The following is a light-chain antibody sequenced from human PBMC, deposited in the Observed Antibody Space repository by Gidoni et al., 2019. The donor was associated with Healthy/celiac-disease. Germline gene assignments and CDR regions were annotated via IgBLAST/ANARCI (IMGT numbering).Light chain of an antibody. CDR1: QSLLHSNGYNY. CDR3: MQALQTPRT. Sequence: DIVMTQSPLSLPVTPGEPASISCRSSQSLLHSNGYNYLDWYLQKPGKSQQLLFYLGSKRASGVPDRCSGSGSGTDFTLKISRVEAEDVGVYYCMQALQTPRTFGQGTRLEIK. J-gene: IGKJ5*01. CDR2: LGS. V-gene: IGKV2-28*01.